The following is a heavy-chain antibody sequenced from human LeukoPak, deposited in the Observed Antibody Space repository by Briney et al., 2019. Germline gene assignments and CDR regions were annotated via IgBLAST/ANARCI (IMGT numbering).Heavy chain of an antibody. V-gene: IGHV4-4*02. CDR2: IYHSGST. CDR3: AREDGSGSYVFDY. CDR1: GGSISSSNW. Sequence: PSGTLSLTCAVSGGSISSSNWWSWVRQPPGKGLEWIGEIYHSGSTNYNPSLKSRVTISVDKSKNQFSLKLSSVTAADTAVYYCAREDGSGSYVFDYWGQGTLVTVSS. J-gene: IGHJ4*02. D-gene: IGHD3-10*01.